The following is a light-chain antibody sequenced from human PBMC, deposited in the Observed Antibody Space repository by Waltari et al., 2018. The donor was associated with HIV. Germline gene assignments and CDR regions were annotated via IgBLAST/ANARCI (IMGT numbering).Light chain of an antibody. J-gene: IGLJ1*01. V-gene: IGLV2-23*02. CDR1: SSDVGAYNY. CDR2: DVT. Sequence: QSALTQPASVSGSPGQSITISCTGTSSDVGAYNYVSWYQQHPGKAPKLMIYDVTKRPSGVSKRCSGSKSANTASLTSSGLQAEDEADYYCCSYAGSSTYVFGSGTKVTVL. CDR3: CSYAGSSTYV.